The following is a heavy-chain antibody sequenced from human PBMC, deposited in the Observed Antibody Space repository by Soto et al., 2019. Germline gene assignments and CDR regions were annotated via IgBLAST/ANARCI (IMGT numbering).Heavy chain of an antibody. V-gene: IGHV4-31*11. CDR1: GGSISSGGYY. D-gene: IGHD3-10*01. J-gene: IGHJ6*02. Sequence: SETLSLTCAVSGGSISSGGYYRSWIRQHPGKGLEWIGYIYYSGSTNYNPSLKSRVTISVDTSKNQFSLKLSSLTAADTAVYYCARGHSLLLWFGEVGMDVWGQGTTVTVSS. CDR2: IYYSGST. CDR3: ARGHSLLLWFGEVGMDV.